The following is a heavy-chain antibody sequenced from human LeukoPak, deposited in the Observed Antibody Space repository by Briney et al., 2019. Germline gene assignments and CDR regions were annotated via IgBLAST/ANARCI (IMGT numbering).Heavy chain of an antibody. CDR3: ARYSSSSVY. CDR1: GFTFSSYA. J-gene: IGHJ4*02. CDR2: ISYDGSNK. V-gene: IGHV3-30-3*01. Sequence: GRSLRLSCAASGFTFSSYAMHWVRQAPGKGLEWVAVISYDGSNKYYADSLKGRFTISRDNSKNTLYLQMNSLRAEDTAVYYCARYSSSSVYWGQGTLVTVSS. D-gene: IGHD6-6*01.